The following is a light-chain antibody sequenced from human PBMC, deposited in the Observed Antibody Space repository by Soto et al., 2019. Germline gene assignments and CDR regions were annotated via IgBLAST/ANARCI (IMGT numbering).Light chain of an antibody. CDR1: SSDVGAYTY. Sequence: QSVLTQPASVSGSPGQSITISCTGTSSDVGAYTYVSWYQHRPGKAPKLMIYDVNNRPSGISDRFSGSKSGNTASLTISGLQAEDEADYYCNSYTSSNTYVFGTGTKLTVL. CDR3: NSYTSSNTYV. V-gene: IGLV2-14*03. J-gene: IGLJ1*01. CDR2: DVN.